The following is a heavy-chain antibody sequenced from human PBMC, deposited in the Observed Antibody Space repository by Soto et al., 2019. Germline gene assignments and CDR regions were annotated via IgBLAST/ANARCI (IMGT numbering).Heavy chain of an antibody. V-gene: IGHV3-48*01. J-gene: IGHJ4*02. CDR2: ISSSSSTI. Sequence: GGSLRLSCAASGFTFSRNSMNWVRQAPGKGLEWVSYISSSSSTIYYADSVKGRFTISRDNAKNSLYLQMNSLRAEDTAVYYCARDPAKPIAAAGPDYWGQGTLVTVSS. D-gene: IGHD6-13*01. CDR1: GFTFSRNS. CDR3: ARDPAKPIAAAGPDY.